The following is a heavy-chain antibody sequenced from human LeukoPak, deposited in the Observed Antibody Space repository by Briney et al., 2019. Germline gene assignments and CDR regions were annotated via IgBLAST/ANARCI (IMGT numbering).Heavy chain of an antibody. J-gene: IGHJ6*03. D-gene: IGHD4-17*01. CDR3: ARDGDYYYYYMDV. Sequence: GGSLRLSCAASGFTFSSYSMNWVRQAPGKGLEWVSSISSSSSYIYYADSVKGRFTISRDNAKKSLYLQMNSLRAEDTAVYYCARDGDYYYYYMDVWGKGTTVTVSS. CDR1: GFTFSSYS. V-gene: IGHV3-21*01. CDR2: ISSSSSYI.